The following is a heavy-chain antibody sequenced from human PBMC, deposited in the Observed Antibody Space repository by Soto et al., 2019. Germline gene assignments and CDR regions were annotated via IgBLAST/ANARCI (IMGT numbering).Heavy chain of an antibody. D-gene: IGHD4-17*01. V-gene: IGHV4-4*02. Sequence: QVQLQESGPGLVKPSGTLSLTCAVSGGSISSSNWWSWVRQPPGKGLEGIGEIYHSGSTNYNPSLTRRVTISVDKAKKPFPLKLSSVAAADPAVYYCAIRTTVTTRLGYWGQGTLVTVSS. CDR3: AIRTTVTTRLGY. CDR2: IYHSGST. CDR1: GGSISSSNW. J-gene: IGHJ4*02.